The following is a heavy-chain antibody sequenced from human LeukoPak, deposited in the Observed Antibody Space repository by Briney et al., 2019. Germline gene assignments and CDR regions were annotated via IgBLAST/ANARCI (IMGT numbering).Heavy chain of an antibody. J-gene: IGHJ3*02. Sequence: SETLSLTRTVSGYSISSGYYWGWIRQPPGKGLEWIGSIYHSGSTYYNPSLKSRVTISVDTSKNQFSLKLSSVTAADTAVYYCAATIRDDAFDIWGQGTMVTVSS. CDR1: GYSISSGYY. V-gene: IGHV4-38-2*02. CDR2: IYHSGST. D-gene: IGHD5-24*01. CDR3: AATIRDDAFDI.